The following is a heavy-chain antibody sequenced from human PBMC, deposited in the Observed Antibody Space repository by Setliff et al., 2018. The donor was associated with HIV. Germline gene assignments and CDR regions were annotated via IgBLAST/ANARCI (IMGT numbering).Heavy chain of an antibody. CDR2: INPNSGGT. J-gene: IGHJ4*02. CDR1: GYTFTGYY. Sequence: GASVNVSCKASGYTFTGYYMHWVRQAPGQGLEWMGWINPNSGGTNYAQKFQGRVTMTRDTSISTAYMELSRLRSDDTAVYYCARGSLLGYFDWLFPDWGQGTLVTVSS. CDR3: ARGSLLGYFDWLFPD. V-gene: IGHV1-2*02. D-gene: IGHD3-9*01.